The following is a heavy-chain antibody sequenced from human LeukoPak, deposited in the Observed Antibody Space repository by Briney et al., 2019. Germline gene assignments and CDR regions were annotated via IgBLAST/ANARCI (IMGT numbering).Heavy chain of an antibody. J-gene: IGHJ4*02. V-gene: IGHV3-23*01. CDR1: GFTFSSYA. CDR3: AKDGGSSSWYVDYFDY. CDR2: ISGSGGST. Sequence: GGSLRLSCAASGFTFSSYAMSRVRQAPGKGLEWASAISGSGGSTYYADSVKGRFTISRDNSKNTLYLQMNSLRAEDAAVYYCAKDGGSSSWYVDYFDYWGQGTLVTVSS. D-gene: IGHD6-13*01.